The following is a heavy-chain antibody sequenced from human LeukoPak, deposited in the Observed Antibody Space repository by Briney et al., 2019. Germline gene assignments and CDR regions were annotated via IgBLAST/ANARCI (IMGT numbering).Heavy chain of an antibody. CDR2: IYSGGST. Sequence: GGSLRLSCAASGFIVSGNYMSWVRQAPGKGLEWVSVIYSGGSTYYADSVKGRFIISRDNSKNTLYLQMNSLRAEDTAVYYCARDSSDYGGKGMDYWGQGTLVTVSS. J-gene: IGHJ4*02. V-gene: IGHV3-53*01. CDR1: GFIVSGNY. D-gene: IGHD4-23*01. CDR3: ARDSSDYGGKGMDY.